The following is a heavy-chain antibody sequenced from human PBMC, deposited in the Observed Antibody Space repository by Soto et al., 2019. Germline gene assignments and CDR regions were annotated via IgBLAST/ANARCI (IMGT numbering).Heavy chain of an antibody. J-gene: IGHJ5*02. CDR2: IFYSGST. CDR3: ARVGGSGSYYKDNWFDP. CDR1: GGSISSSDFY. Sequence: SSETLSLTCSVSGGSISSSDFYWSWIRQPPGRGLEWIGFIFYSGSTYYNPSLKSRITISLDTSKNQFSLKLSSVTATDTAVYYCARVGGSGSYYKDNWFDPWGQGTLVTVSS. D-gene: IGHD3-10*01. V-gene: IGHV4-30-4*01.